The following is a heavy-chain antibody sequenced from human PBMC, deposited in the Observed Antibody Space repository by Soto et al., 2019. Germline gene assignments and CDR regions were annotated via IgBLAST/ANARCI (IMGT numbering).Heavy chain of an antibody. Sequence: SETLSLTCTVSGGSLGSSSYYWGWIRQSPGKGLEWIGNIYYSGNTFYNPSLKSRVTISVDTSKNQFYLHLSSVTAADTAIFYCASIAAPGTTHFDFWGQGTLVTVSS. J-gene: IGHJ4*02. CDR3: ASIAAPGTTHFDF. D-gene: IGHD6-13*01. CDR1: GGSLGSSSYY. CDR2: IYYSGNT. V-gene: IGHV4-39*01.